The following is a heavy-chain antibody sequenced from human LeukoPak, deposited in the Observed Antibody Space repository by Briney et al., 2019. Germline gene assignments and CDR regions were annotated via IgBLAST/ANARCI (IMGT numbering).Heavy chain of an antibody. CDR2: ISGDGTRT. CDR3: AKWPEGAMDYFDY. J-gene: IGHJ4*02. V-gene: IGHV3-23*01. D-gene: IGHD3-16*01. CDR1: GFTFINYA. Sequence: GGSLRLSCAASGFTFINYAMTWVRQAPGKGLEWVSAISGDGTRTYYADSVKGRFTISRDNSKNTLYLEMSSLRVEDTAIYYCAKWPEGAMDYFDYWGQGTLVTVSS.